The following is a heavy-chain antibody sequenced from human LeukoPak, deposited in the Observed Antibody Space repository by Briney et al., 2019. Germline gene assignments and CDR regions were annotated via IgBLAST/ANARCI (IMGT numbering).Heavy chain of an antibody. D-gene: IGHD6-19*01. CDR2: IRGSGGST. J-gene: IGHJ4*02. CDR1: GFTFSSCA. CDR3: AKGVYSSGPTSDY. Sequence: GGSLRLSCAASGFTFSSCAMNCVRQAPGKGLEWVSAIRGSGGSTYYADSVKGRFTISRDNSKNTLYLQMNSLRAEDTAVYYCAKGVYSSGPTSDYWGQGTLVTVSS. V-gene: IGHV3-23*01.